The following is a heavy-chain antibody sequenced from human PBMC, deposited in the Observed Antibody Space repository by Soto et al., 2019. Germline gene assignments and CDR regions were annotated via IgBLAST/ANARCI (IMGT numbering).Heavy chain of an antibody. D-gene: IGHD2-8*01. CDR3: ARDPYNVLMVNAPNLYGMDV. J-gene: IGHJ6*02. Sequence: ASVKVSCKASGYTFTSYAMHWVRQAPGQRLEWMGWISAYNGNTNYAQKLQGRVTMTTDTSTSTAYMELRSLRSDDTAVYYCARDPYNVLMVNAPNLYGMDVWGQGTTVTVSS. CDR1: GYTFTSYA. V-gene: IGHV1-18*01. CDR2: ISAYNGNT.